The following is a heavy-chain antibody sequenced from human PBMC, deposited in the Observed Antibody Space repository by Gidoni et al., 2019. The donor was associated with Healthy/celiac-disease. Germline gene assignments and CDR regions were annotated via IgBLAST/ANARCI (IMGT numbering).Heavy chain of an antibody. CDR2: ISYDGSNK. Sequence: QVQLVESGGGVVQPGRSLRLSCAASGFTFSSYAMHWVRQAPGKGLEWVAVISYDGSNKYYADSVKGRFTISRDNSKNTLYLQMNSLRAEDTAVYYCARDSSGWYLHYWGQGTLVTVSS. CDR1: GFTFSSYA. D-gene: IGHD6-19*01. V-gene: IGHV3-30*04. CDR3: ARDSSGWYLHY. J-gene: IGHJ4*02.